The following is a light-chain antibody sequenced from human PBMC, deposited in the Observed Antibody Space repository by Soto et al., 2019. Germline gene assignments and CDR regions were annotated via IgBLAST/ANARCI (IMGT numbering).Light chain of an antibody. Sequence: DIQMTQSPSSLSASVGDRVTITCRAGHDINIYLAWYQQKPGKVPKLLISAASALQSGVPSRFSGSGSGTDLTLTIYSLQPEDVVPYYCQKYDGAPLTVGGGTKVEIK. CDR2: AAS. V-gene: IGKV1-27*01. CDR3: QKYDGAPLT. CDR1: HDINIY. J-gene: IGKJ4*01.